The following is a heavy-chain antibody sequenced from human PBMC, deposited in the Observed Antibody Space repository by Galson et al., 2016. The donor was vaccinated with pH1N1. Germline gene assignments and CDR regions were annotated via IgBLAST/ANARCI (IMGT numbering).Heavy chain of an antibody. J-gene: IGHJ5*02. Sequence: SVKVSCKASGAPFSSYAISWLRQAPGQGLEWMGGIIGMFGTTHYAQKFQGRLTIIADESTSTAYMELSSLTSDDSAVYYCARGKGYMVPYTWFDAWGQGTLVIVSS. CDR1: GAPFSSYA. D-gene: IGHD4/OR15-4a*01. CDR3: ARGKGYMVPYTWFDA. V-gene: IGHV1-69*13. CDR2: IIGMFGTT.